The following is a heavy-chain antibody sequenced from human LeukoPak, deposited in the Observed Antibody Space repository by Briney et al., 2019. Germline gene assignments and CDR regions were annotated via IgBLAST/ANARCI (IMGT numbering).Heavy chain of an antibody. Sequence: SETLSLTCTVSGGSISSYYWSWIRQPPGKGLEWIGYIYYSGSTYYNPSLKSRVTISVDTSKNQFSLKLSSVTAADTAVYYCARGVLHFDYWGQGTLVTVSS. V-gene: IGHV4-59*08. J-gene: IGHJ4*02. D-gene: IGHD2-15*01. CDR3: ARGVLHFDY. CDR2: IYYSGST. CDR1: GGSISSYY.